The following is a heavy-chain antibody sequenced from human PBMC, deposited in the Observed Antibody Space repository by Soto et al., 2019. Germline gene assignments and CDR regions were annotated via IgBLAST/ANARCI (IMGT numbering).Heavy chain of an antibody. CDR2: IDPSDSYT. Sequence: GESLKISCKGSGYSFTSYWISWVRQMPGKGLEWMGRIDPSDSYTNYSPSFQGHVTSSADKSISTAYLQWSSLKASDTAMYYCARLPVYCSSTSCYARHYYGMDVWGQGTTVTVSS. D-gene: IGHD2-2*01. CDR1: GYSFTSYW. CDR3: ARLPVYCSSTSCYARHYYGMDV. V-gene: IGHV5-10-1*01. J-gene: IGHJ6*02.